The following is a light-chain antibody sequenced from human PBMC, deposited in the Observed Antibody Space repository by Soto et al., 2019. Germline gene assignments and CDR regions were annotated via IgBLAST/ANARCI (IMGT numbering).Light chain of an antibody. CDR1: SSNFASNS. CDR2: KSN. Sequence: VLTQPPSASGTPGQRATISCSGSSSNFASNSVYWYQQVPGTAPKLLIYKSNQRPSGVADRFSGSKSGTSASLAISGLRSEDEADYYCVTWDDNLSCVLFGGGTKVTVL. CDR3: VTWDDNLSCVL. J-gene: IGLJ2*01. V-gene: IGLV1-47*01.